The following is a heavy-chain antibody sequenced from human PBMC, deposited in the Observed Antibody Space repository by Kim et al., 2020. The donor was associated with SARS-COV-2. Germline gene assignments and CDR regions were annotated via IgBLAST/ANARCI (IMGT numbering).Heavy chain of an antibody. V-gene: IGHV3-33*05. CDR3: ARQPLGSGSYYNDEGWFDP. CDR2: ISYDGSNK. Sequence: GGSLRLSCAASGFTFSSYGMHWVRQAPGKGLEWVAVISYDGSNKYYADSVKGRFTISRDNSKNTLYLQMNSLRAEDTAVYYCARQPLGSGSYYNDEGWFDPWGQGTLVTVSS. D-gene: IGHD3-10*01. CDR1: GFTFSSYG. J-gene: IGHJ5*02.